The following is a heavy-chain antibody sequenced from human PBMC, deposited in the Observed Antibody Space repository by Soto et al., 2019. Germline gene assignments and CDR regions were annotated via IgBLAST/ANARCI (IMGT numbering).Heavy chain of an antibody. D-gene: IGHD6-13*01. J-gene: IGHJ4*01. Sequence: PLGSLRLSCAPSGFTFSSYEMKCARHAPGKWLEWVSYLSSSGSTIYSADSVKGRFTISRDNDKNSLYLKSKRLRAEDTAVYYCSNFQSGHSSTSYYF. CDR2: LSSSGSTI. V-gene: IGHV3-48*03. CDR1: GFTFSSYE. CDR3: SNFQSGHSSTSYYF.